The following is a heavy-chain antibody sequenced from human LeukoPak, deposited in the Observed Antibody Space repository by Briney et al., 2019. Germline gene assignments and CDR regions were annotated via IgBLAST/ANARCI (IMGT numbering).Heavy chain of an antibody. CDR2: IYYSGST. J-gene: IGHJ4*02. V-gene: IGHV4-30-4*08. CDR3: ARRTLRYFDWLLYPLFDY. CDR1: GGSISSGDYY. D-gene: IGHD3-9*01. Sequence: SETLSLTCTVSGGSISSGDYYWSWIRQPPGKGLEWIGYIYYSGSTYYNPSLKSRVTISGDTSKNLFSLKLSSVTAAVTAVYYCARRTLRYFDWLLYPLFDYWGQGTLVTVSS.